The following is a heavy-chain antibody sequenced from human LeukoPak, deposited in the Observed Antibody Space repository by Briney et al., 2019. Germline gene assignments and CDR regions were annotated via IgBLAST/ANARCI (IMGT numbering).Heavy chain of an antibody. J-gene: IGHJ4*02. CDR3: ARGGLEPVDY. D-gene: IGHD1-14*01. V-gene: IGHV3-74*01. CDR1: GFTFSTYW. Sequence: GASLRLSCAASGFTFSTYWMHWVRQAPGKGLVWVSRINTDGISTSYADSVKGRFTISRDNAENTLYLQMNSLRADDTAVYYCARGGLEPVDYWGQGTLVTVSS. CDR2: INTDGIST.